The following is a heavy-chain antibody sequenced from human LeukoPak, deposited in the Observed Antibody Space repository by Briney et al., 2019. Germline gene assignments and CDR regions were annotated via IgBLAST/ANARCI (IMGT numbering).Heavy chain of an antibody. Sequence: WASVKVSCKASGYTFTSYDINWVRQAPGQGLEWMGWISAYNGNTNYAQKLQGRVTMTTDTSTSTAYMELRSLRSDDTAVYYCARSLYYYDSSGYSKKNNWFDPWAREPWSPSPQ. D-gene: IGHD3-22*01. CDR2: ISAYNGNT. J-gene: IGHJ5*02. CDR1: GYTFTSYD. CDR3: ARSLYYYDSSGYSKKNNWFDP. V-gene: IGHV1-18*01.